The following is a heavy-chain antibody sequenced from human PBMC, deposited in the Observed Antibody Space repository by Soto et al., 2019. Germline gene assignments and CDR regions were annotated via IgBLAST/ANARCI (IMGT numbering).Heavy chain of an antibody. V-gene: IGHV4-59*01. CDR2: IYYSGST. D-gene: IGHD1-26*01. Sequence: SETLSLTCTVSGGSISSYYWSWIRQPPGKGLEWIGYIYYSGSTNYNPSLKSRVTISVDTSKNQFSLKLSSVTAADTAVYYCARVNSGSYYEVAHFDYWGQGTLVTVSS. J-gene: IGHJ4*02. CDR3: ARVNSGSYYEVAHFDY. CDR1: GGSISSYY.